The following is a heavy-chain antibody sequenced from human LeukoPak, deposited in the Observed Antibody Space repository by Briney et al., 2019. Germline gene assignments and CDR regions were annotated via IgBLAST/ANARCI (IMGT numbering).Heavy chain of an antibody. CDR1: GFTFRNSC. CDR3: ARGVWSSRNAFDL. V-gene: IGHV3-7*01. Sequence: GGSLRLSCAASGFTFRNSCMSWVRQTPGQGLELVASIKPDGGEKHYVDSVKGRFTISRDNARNSLYLQMSSLTAEDTAVYYCARGVWSSRNAFDLWGQGTMVTVSS. J-gene: IGHJ3*01. CDR2: IKPDGGEK. D-gene: IGHD2-21*01.